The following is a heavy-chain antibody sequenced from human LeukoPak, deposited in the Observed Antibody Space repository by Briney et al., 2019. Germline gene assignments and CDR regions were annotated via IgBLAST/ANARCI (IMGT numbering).Heavy chain of an antibody. D-gene: IGHD5-12*01. CDR1: GYTFTSYY. V-gene: IGHV1-46*01. CDR2: INPSGGST. Sequence: ASVKVSCKASGYTFTSYYMRGVRQAAGQGREWMGLINPSGGSTSYAQQFQGRVTMTSDMSTSTVYMELSSLRSEDPAVYYCARGYSDGDTYSGYDTDNYYYMDVWGKGTTVTVSS. J-gene: IGHJ6*03. CDR3: ARGYSDGDTYSGYDTDNYYYMDV.